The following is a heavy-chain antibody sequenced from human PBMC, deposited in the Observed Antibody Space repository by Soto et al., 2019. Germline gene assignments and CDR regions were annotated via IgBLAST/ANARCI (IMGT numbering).Heavy chain of an antibody. Sequence: GGSLRLSCASSGRPFSSYWMHWVRQAPGKGLVWVSRISTDGSVTTYVDSVKGRFTISRDNAKNSLYLQMNSLRAEDTAVYYCARSIAARLNWFDPWGQGTLVTVSS. CDR3: ARSIAARLNWFDP. CDR2: ISTDGSVT. J-gene: IGHJ5*02. D-gene: IGHD6-6*01. V-gene: IGHV3-74*01. CDR1: GRPFSSYW.